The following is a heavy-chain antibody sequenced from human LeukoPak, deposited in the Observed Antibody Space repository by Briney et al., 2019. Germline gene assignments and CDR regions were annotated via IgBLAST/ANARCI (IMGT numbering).Heavy chain of an antibody. V-gene: IGHV4-4*09. CDR3: ARRFRTSASGILHHDAYDI. Sequence: SETLSLTCTVSGGSITDHFWGWIRHTPGMGLEWIGHIYGSPTCNPSLKSRVTISDDTSENQIFLKLTSVTAADTAIYYCARRFRTSASGILHHDAYDIWGPGTEVIVSS. D-gene: IGHD3-10*01. J-gene: IGHJ3*02. CDR2: IYGSP. CDR1: GGSITDHF.